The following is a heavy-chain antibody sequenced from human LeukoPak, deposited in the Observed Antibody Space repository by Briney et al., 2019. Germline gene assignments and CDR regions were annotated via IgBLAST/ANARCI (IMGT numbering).Heavy chain of an antibody. CDR2: ITGSGNSI. CDR1: GFTFSNYE. J-gene: IGHJ4*02. Sequence: GGSLRLSCAASGFTFSNYEMNWVRQAPGKGLEWVSYITGSGNSINYADSVRGRFTISRDNAGNSLYLQMNSLRAEDKAVYYCARESARCGGDCNDYWGQGTLVTVSS. D-gene: IGHD2-21*02. CDR3: ARESARCGGDCNDY. V-gene: IGHV3-48*03.